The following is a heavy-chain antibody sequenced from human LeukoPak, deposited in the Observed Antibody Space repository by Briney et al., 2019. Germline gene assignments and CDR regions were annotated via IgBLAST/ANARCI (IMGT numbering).Heavy chain of an antibody. CDR2: ISKSGTEI. Sequence: GGSLRLSCAVSGFSFIDYEINCVRQAPGKRLECVSYISKSGTEIYYADSVKGRFTISRDSAKSSLYLQMNSLREDDTAIYYCARRFDSWGQGTLVTVSS. CDR3: ARRFDS. CDR1: GFSFIDYE. J-gene: IGHJ4*02. V-gene: IGHV3-48*03.